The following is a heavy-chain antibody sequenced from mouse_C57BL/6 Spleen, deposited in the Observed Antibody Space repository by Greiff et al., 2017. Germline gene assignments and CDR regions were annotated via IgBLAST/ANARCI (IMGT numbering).Heavy chain of an antibody. CDR3: TRLYYSNYSYYAMDY. V-gene: IGHV1-15*01. Sequence: VQLQQSGAELVRPGASVTLSCKASGYTFTDYEMHWVKQTPVHGLEWIGAIDPETGGTAYNQKFKGKAILTADTSSSTAYMELRSLTSEDSAVYYCTRLYYSNYSYYAMDYWGQGTAVTVSS. CDR1: GYTFTDYE. D-gene: IGHD2-5*01. J-gene: IGHJ4*01. CDR2: IDPETGGT.